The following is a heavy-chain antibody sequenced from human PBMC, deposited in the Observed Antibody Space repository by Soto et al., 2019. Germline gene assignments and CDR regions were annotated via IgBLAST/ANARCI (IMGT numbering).Heavy chain of an antibody. CDR1: GGSFSGYY. CDR3: ARGGLSVVAAATLGGAFDI. J-gene: IGHJ3*02. V-gene: IGHV4-34*01. CDR2: INHSGST. D-gene: IGHD2-15*01. Sequence: SETLSLTCAVYGGSFSGYYWSWIRQPPGKGLEWIGEINHSGSTNYNPSLKSRVTISVDTSKNQVSLKLSSVTAADTAMYYCARGGLSVVAAATLGGAFDIWGQGTMVTVSS.